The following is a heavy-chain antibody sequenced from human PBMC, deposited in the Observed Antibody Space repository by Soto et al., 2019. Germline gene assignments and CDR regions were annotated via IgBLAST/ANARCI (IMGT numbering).Heavy chain of an antibody. D-gene: IGHD2-15*01. V-gene: IGHV4-34*01. CDR1: GGSFSGYY. CDR3: ARERYCSGGSCKGWFDP. J-gene: IGHJ5*02. CDR2: INHSGST. Sequence: QVQLQQWGAGLLKPSETLSLTCAVYGGSFSGYYWSWIRQPPGKGLEWIGEINHSGSTNYNPSLKSRVTISVDTSKHQLSLKLSSVTAADTAVYYCARERYCSGGSCKGWFDPWGQGTLVTVSS.